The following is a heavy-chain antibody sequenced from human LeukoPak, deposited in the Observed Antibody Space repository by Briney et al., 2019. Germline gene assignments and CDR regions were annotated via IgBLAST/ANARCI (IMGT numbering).Heavy chain of an antibody. Sequence: GGSLRLSCAASGFTFSSYAMHWVRQAPGKGLEWVAVISYDGSNKYCADSVKGRLTISRDNSKNTLYLQMNSLRAEDTAVYYCARGRDGGDYWGQGTLVTVSS. V-gene: IGHV3-30-3*01. CDR1: GFTFSSYA. J-gene: IGHJ4*02. CDR2: ISYDGSNK. CDR3: ARGRDGGDY.